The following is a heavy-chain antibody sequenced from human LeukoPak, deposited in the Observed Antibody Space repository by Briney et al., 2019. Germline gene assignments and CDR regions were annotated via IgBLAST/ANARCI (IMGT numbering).Heavy chain of an antibody. D-gene: IGHD3-10*01. J-gene: IGHJ3*02. CDR1: GFTFSNNA. Sequence: GGSLRLSCAASGFTFSNNAMYWVRQAPGKGLEWLSSISESGGRIFYRDSVKGRFTSSRDNAKKSVFLQMNSLRVEDTAVYYCAKEVFTGSGGAFDIWGPGTMVTVSS. CDR2: ISESGGRI. V-gene: IGHV3-21*01. CDR3: AKEVFTGSGGAFDI.